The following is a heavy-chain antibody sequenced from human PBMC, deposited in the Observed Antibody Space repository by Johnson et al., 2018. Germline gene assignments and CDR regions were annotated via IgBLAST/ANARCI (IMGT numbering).Heavy chain of an antibody. D-gene: IGHD5-18*01. J-gene: IGHJ6*02. CDR2: ISYDGSNK. Sequence: QVQLVQSGGGVVQPGRSLRLSCAASGFTFSSYGMHWVRQAPGKGLEWVAVISYDGSNKYYADSVKGRFTISRDNSKNTLYLQMNSLRAEDTAVYYCARVVRYSYGFYYYYGMDVWGQGTTVTVSS. V-gene: IGHV3-30*03. CDR3: ARVVRYSYGFYYYYGMDV. CDR1: GFTFSSYG.